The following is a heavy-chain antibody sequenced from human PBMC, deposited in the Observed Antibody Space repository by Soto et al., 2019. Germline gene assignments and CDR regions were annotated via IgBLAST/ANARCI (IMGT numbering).Heavy chain of an antibody. D-gene: IGHD3-22*01. J-gene: IGHJ4*02. CDR2: IYSGDST. V-gene: IGHV3-53*01. CDR3: ARSTSSGYYYY. Sequence: GGSLRLSCAASGFTVSTNYMSWVRQAPGKGLEWVSGIYSGDSTSYADSVKGRFTISKDNSKNTLYLQMNSLRAEDTAVYYCARSTSSGYYYYWGQGTLVTVSS. CDR1: GFTVSTNY.